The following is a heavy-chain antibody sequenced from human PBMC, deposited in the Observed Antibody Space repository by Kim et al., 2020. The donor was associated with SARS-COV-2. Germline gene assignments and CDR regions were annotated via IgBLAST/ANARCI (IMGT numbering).Heavy chain of an antibody. CDR1: GGSISSYY. J-gene: IGHJ4*02. CDR2: IYYSGST. CDR3: ARAVPAASFDY. D-gene: IGHD2-2*01. Sequence: SETLSLTCTVSGGSISSYYWSWIRQPPGKGLEWIGYIYYSGSTNYNPSLKSRVTISVDTSKNQFSLKLSSVTAVDTAVYYCARAVPAASFDYWGQGTLVTVSS. V-gene: IGHV4-59*01.